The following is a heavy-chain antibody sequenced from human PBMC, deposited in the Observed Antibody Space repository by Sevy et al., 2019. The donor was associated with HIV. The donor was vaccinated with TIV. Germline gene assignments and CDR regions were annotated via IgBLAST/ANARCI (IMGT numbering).Heavy chain of an antibody. CDR1: GFTFDDYT. Sequence: GGSLRLSCAASGFTFDDYTMNWVRQAPGKGLEWVSGISWSSGNIAYADSVEGRFTISRDNAKNSLYLQMNSLRVEDTALYYYVNDRSGSYSFDYWGQGTLATVSS. CDR2: ISWSSGNI. D-gene: IGHD1-26*01. J-gene: IGHJ4*02. CDR3: VNDRSGSYSFDY. V-gene: IGHV3-9*01.